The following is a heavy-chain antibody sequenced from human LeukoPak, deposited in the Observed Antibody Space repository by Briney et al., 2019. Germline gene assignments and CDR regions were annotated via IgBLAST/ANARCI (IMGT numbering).Heavy chain of an antibody. V-gene: IGHV4-59*01. J-gene: IGHJ5*02. Sequence: SETLSLTCTVSGGSISTYYWSWVRQHPGKGLEWIGYIYYSGSTNYNPSLKSRVTISVDTSKNQFSLKLSSVTAADTAVYYCARSSDWFDPWGQGTLVTVSS. CDR2: IYYSGST. CDR1: GGSISTYY. CDR3: ARSSDWFDP.